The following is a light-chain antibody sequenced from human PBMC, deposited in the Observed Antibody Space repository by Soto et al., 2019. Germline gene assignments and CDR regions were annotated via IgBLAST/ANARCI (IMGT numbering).Light chain of an antibody. V-gene: IGKV3-15*01. Sequence: EMAMAQSPATLCVSSGESATLSCRASQSVTNNLAWYQQKPGQAPRLLIYRASARATGVPARFSGRGSGTEFTLTISSLQSEDFAVYYCQRYNNWPLTFGGGTKVDIK. CDR2: RAS. CDR1: QSVTNN. J-gene: IGKJ4*01. CDR3: QRYNNWPLT.